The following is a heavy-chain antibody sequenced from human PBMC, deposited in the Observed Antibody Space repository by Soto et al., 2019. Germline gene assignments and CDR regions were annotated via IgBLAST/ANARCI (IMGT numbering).Heavy chain of an antibody. V-gene: IGHV4-39*01. D-gene: IGHD6-13*01. Sequence: PSETLSLTCTVSGGSISSSSYYWGWIRQPPGKGLEWIGSIYYSGSTYYNPSLKSRVTISVDTSKNQFSLKLSSVTAADTAVYYCARRYRYSSRVDYWGQGTLVTVSS. J-gene: IGHJ4*02. CDR2: IYYSGST. CDR1: GGSISSSSYY. CDR3: ARRYRYSSRVDY.